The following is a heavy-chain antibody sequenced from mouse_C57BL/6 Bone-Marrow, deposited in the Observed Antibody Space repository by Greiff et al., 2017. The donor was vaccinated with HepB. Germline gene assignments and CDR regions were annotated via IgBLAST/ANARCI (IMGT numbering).Heavy chain of an antibody. D-gene: IGHD1-1*01. J-gene: IGHJ2*01. CDR3: ARGGIYYYDNSYYFDY. V-gene: IGHV1-72*01. CDR1: GFTFTSYW. Sequence: QVQLKQPGAELVKPGASVKLSCKASGFTFTSYWMHWVKQRPGRGLEWIGRIDPTSGGTKYNEKFKSKATLTVDKSSSTAYMQLSNLSSKASTVYSYARGGIYYYDNSYYFDYWGQGTALTVSS. CDR2: IDPTSGGT.